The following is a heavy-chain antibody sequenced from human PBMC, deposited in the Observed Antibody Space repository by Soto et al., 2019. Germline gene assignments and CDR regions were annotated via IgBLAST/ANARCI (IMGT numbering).Heavy chain of an antibody. Sequence: PSETLSLTCTVSGGSISSYYWSWIRQPPGKGLELIGYIYYSGSTNYNPSLKSRVTISVDTSKNQFSLKLSSVTAADTAVYYCARHSGTVTYLFDYWGQGTLVTV. V-gene: IGHV4-59*08. J-gene: IGHJ4*02. D-gene: IGHD4-17*01. CDR2: IYYSGST. CDR3: ARHSGTVTYLFDY. CDR1: GGSISSYY.